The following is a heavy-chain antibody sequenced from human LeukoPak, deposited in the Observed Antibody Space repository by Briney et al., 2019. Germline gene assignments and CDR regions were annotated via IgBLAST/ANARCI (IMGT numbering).Heavy chain of an antibody. J-gene: IGHJ4*02. CDR1: GFTFSSYA. Sequence: PGGSLRLSRAASGFTFSSYAMNWVRQAPGKGLEWVASISRNSTYIHYADSVKGRFTISRDNARNSLFLQMNSLRAEDTAIYYCASDEGNYFDYWGQGTLVTVSS. CDR2: ISRNSTYI. V-gene: IGHV3-21*01. CDR3: ASDEGNYFDY.